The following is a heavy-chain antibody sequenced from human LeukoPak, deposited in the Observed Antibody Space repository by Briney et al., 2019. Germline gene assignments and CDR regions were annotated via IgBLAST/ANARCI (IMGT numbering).Heavy chain of an antibody. Sequence: SSVKVSCKTSGYSFSYYYMHWVRQPPGQGPEWMGWINPNSGGTNYAQRFQDRVTMTRDTSINAAYMGLRNLRSDDTAVYYCARGPEDLAVVVTAIDYFLHWGQGTLVTVSS. J-gene: IGHJ1*01. CDR3: ARGPEDLAVVVTAIDYFLH. CDR1: GYSFSYYY. V-gene: IGHV1-2*02. D-gene: IGHD2-21*02. CDR2: INPNSGGT.